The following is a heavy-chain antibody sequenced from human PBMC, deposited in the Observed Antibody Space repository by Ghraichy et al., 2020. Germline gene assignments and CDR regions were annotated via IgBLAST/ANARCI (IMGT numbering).Heavy chain of an antibody. V-gene: IGHV3-49*04. CDR1: GFTFGDYA. CDR2: IRSKAYGGTT. Sequence: GGSLRLSCTASGFTFGDYAMSWVRQAPGKGLEWVGFIRSKAYGGTTEYAASVKGRFTISRDDSKSIAYLQMNSLKTEDTAVYYCTRVGYYDFWSGLTPAGFDYWGQGTLVTVSS. CDR3: TRVGYYDFWSGLTPAGFDY. J-gene: IGHJ4*02. D-gene: IGHD3-3*01.